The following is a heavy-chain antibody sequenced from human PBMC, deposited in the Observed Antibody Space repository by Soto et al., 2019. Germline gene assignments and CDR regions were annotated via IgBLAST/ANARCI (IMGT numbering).Heavy chain of an antibody. D-gene: IGHD3-10*01. V-gene: IGHV4-30-4*01. CDR3: ARALTGSRFGPGEVY. J-gene: IGHJ4*02. CDR1: GGSISSGDYY. CDR2: IYFSGST. Sequence: SETLSLTCTVSGGSISSGDYYWNWIRQPPGKGLEWIGYIYFSGSTYYNPSLKSRVIISLGTSKNQFSLKLSSVTAADTAVYYCARALTGSRFGPGEVYWGQGTQVTVSS.